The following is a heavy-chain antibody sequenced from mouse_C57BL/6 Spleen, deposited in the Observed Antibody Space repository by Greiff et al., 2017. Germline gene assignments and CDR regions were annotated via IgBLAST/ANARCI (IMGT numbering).Heavy chain of an antibody. CDR1: GFNIKDDY. Sequence: VQLQESGAELVRPGASVKLSCTASGFNIKDDYMHWVKQRPEQGLEWIGWIDPENGDTEYASKFQGKATITADTSSNAAYLQLSSLTSEDTAVYYCTTWHLSLDYWGQGTTLTVSS. D-gene: IGHD3-2*02. CDR3: TTWHLSLDY. J-gene: IGHJ2*01. CDR2: IDPENGDT. V-gene: IGHV14-4*01.